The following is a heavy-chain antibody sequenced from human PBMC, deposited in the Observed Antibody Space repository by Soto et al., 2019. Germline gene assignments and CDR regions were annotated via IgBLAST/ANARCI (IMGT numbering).Heavy chain of an antibody. CDR2: INHSGST. D-gene: IGHD6-13*01. CDR1: GGSFSGYY. Sequence: SETLSLTCAVYGGSFSGYYWSWIRQPPGKGLEWIGEINHSGSTNYNPSLKSRVTISVDTSKNQFSLKLSSVTAAGTAVYYCARDRAIAAAGTGYYGMDVWGQGTTLTVS. CDR3: ARDRAIAAAGTGYYGMDV. J-gene: IGHJ6*02. V-gene: IGHV4-34*01.